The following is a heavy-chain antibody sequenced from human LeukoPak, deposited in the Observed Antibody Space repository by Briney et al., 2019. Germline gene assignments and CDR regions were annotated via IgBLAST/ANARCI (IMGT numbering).Heavy chain of an antibody. J-gene: IGHJ4*02. CDR2: INHSGST. V-gene: IGHV4-34*01. Sequence: SETLSLTCAVYGGSFSGYYWSWIRQPPGKGLEWIGEINHSGSTNYNPSLKSRVTISVDTSKNQFSLKLSSVTAADTAVYYCARVRSRSRYFDYWGQGTLVAVSS. D-gene: IGHD2-2*01. CDR1: GGSFSGYY. CDR3: ARVRSRSRYFDY.